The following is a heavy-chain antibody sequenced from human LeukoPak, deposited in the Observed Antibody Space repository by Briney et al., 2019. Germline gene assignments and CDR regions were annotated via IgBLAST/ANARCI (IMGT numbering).Heavy chain of an antibody. V-gene: IGHV1-18*04. CDR1: GYTFTDYY. Sequence: GASVKVSCKASGYTFTDYYIHWVRQAPGQGLEWMGWISAYNGNTNYAQKLQGRVTMTTDTSTSTAYMELRSLRSDDTAVYYCARDLGRYYYYYMDVWGKGTTVTVSS. J-gene: IGHJ6*03. CDR2: ISAYNGNT. CDR3: ARDLGRYYYYYMDV.